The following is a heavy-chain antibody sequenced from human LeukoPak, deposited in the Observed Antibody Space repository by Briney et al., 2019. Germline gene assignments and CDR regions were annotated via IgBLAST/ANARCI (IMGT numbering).Heavy chain of an antibody. J-gene: IGHJ4*02. CDR3: AREEYSMHFFDY. V-gene: IGHV3-30*04. D-gene: IGHD2-15*01. CDR1: GFTFRNHA. CDR2: ISYDGMNK. Sequence: GRSLRLSCAASGFTFRNHAMHWARQAPGKGLEWVAVISYDGMNKYYADSVKGRFTISRDNSKNTLYVQMNSLRPEDTAVYYCAREEYSMHFFDYWGQGTLVTVPS.